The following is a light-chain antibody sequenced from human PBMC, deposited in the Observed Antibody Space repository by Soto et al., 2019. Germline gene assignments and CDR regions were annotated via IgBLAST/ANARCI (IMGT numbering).Light chain of an antibody. Sequence: EIVMTQSPATLSVSPGERVTLSCRASQSVSSDLAWYQQKPGKAPRVLIYGASTTATGVPARFSGSGSGTEFTLTISSLQSEDFTVYYCQQYNNSYSFGQGTKLEIK. CDR3: QQYNNSYS. CDR1: QSVSSD. CDR2: GAS. V-gene: IGKV3-15*01. J-gene: IGKJ2*03.